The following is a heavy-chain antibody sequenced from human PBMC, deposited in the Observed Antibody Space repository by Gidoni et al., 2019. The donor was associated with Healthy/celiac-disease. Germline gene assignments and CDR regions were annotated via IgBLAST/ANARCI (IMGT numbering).Heavy chain of an antibody. CDR1: GFTFSSYE. CDR2: ISSSGSTI. J-gene: IGHJ6*02. V-gene: IGHV3-48*03. D-gene: IGHD2-15*01. Sequence: EVQLVESGGGLVQPGGSLRLSCAASGFTFSSYEMNWVRPPPGKGLEWVSYISSSGSTIYYADSVKGRFTISRDNAKNSLYLQMNSLRAEDTAVYYCARDSPPYCSGGSCPATGGGYYYGMDVWGQGTTVTVSS. CDR3: ARDSPPYCSGGSCPATGGGYYYGMDV.